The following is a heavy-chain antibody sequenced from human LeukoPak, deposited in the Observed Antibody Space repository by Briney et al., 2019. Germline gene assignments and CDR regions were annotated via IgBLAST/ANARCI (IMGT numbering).Heavy chain of an antibody. CDR2: IRADGVNK. J-gene: IGHJ4*02. CDR1: RFDFSDFG. V-gene: IGHV3-30*02. CDR3: TNGYCIGGSCCPFDY. Sequence: GGSLRLSCAASRFDFSDFGMHWVRQAPDKGLEWVSFIRADGVNKWYVDSVKGRFIISRDNSKSTLYLQMNSLRPDDTAVYYCTNGYCIGGSCCPFDYWGQGTSVIVSS. D-gene: IGHD2-15*01.